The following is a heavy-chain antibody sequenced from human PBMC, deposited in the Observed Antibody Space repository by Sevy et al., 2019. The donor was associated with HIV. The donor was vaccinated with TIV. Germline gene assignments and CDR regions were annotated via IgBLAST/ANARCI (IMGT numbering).Heavy chain of an antibody. Sequence: GGSLRLSCAASGFTFSNYAMNWVRQAPGKGLEWVAFISFDENIEYYADSVKGRFTISRDNSKNMLYLQMNSLRAEDTAMYYCARDRYCSTSRCYNWIDPWGQGTLVTVSS. CDR2: ISFDENIE. D-gene: IGHD2-2*01. V-gene: IGHV3-33*08. CDR3: ARDRYCSTSRCYNWIDP. CDR1: GFTFSNYA. J-gene: IGHJ5*02.